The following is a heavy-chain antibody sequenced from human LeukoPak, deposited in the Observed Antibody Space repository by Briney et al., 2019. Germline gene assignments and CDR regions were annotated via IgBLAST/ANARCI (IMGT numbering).Heavy chain of an antibody. CDR3: ARLGYCSSTSCYYFDY. Sequence: GGSLRLSCAASGFTFSSYWVSWVRQAPGKGLEWVANIKQDGSEKYYVDSVKGRFTISRDNAKNSLYLQMNSLRAEDTAVYYCARLGYCSSTSCYYFDYWGQGTLVTVSS. J-gene: IGHJ4*02. D-gene: IGHD2-2*01. V-gene: IGHV3-7*01. CDR1: GFTFSSYW. CDR2: IKQDGSEK.